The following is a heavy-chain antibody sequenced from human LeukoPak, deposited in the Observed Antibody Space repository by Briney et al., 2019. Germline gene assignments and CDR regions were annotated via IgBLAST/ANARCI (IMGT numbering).Heavy chain of an antibody. D-gene: IGHD3-22*01. V-gene: IGHV4-39*07. Sequence: PPETLSLTCTVSGGSISISSYYWGWIRQPPGKGLEWIGSIYYSGSTYYNPSLKSRVTISVDTSKNQFSLKLRSVTAADTAVYYCARYYDSSGYYSSRSYYFDYWGQGTLVTVSS. J-gene: IGHJ4*02. CDR3: ARYYDSSGYYSSRSYYFDY. CDR1: GGSISISSYY. CDR2: IYYSGST.